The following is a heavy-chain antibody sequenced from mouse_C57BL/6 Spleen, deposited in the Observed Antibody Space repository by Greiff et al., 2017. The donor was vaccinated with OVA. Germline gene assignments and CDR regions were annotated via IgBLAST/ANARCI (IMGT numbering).Heavy chain of an antibody. J-gene: IGHJ4*01. CDR3: ASTVVAQYAMDY. CDR2: IWTGGGT. V-gene: IGHV2-9-1*01. Sequence: VQVVESGPGLVAPSQCLSITCTVSGFSFTSYAISWVRQPPGKGLEWLGVIWTGGGTNYNSALKSRLSISKDNSKSQVFVKMNSLEADDTARCYWASTVVAQYAMDYWGQGTSVTVSS. CDR1: GFSFTSYA. D-gene: IGHD1-1*01.